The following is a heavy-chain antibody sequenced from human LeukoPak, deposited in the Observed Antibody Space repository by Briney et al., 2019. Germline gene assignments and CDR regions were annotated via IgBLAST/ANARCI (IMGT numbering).Heavy chain of an antibody. V-gene: IGHV3-33*01. CDR2: IWYDGSNK. CDR3: ARDNNWTPDY. J-gene: IGHJ4*02. Sequence: PGRSLRLSCAASGFTFSNYGMHWVRQAPGKGLEWVAAIWYDGSNKYHADSVKGRFTISRDNSKNTLYLQMNSLRAEDTAVYYCARDNNWTPDYWGQGTLVTVSS. CDR1: GFTFSNYG. D-gene: IGHD3/OR15-3a*01.